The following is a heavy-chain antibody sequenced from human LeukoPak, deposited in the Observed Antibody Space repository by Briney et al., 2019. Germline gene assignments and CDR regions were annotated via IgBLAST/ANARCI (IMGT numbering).Heavy chain of an antibody. Sequence: KPSETLSLTCTVSGGSISSSSYYWGWIRQPPGKGLEWIGSIYYSGSTYYNPSLKSRVTISVDTSKNQFSLKLSSVTAADTAVYYCARHKAYYYGSGSLTYWFDPWGQGTLVTVSS. CDR1: GGSISSSSYY. CDR3: ARHKAYYYGSGSLTYWFDP. CDR2: IYYSGST. J-gene: IGHJ5*02. V-gene: IGHV4-39*01. D-gene: IGHD3-10*01.